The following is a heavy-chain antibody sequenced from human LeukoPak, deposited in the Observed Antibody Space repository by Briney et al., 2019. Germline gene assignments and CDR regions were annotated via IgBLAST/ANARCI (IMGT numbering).Heavy chain of an antibody. CDR3: ARDHSNYGSYDY. Sequence: SETLSLTCAVYGGSFSGYYWSWIRQPPGKGLEWIGEINHSGSTNYNPSLKSRVTISVDTSKNQFSLKLSSVTAADTAVYYCARDHSNYGSYDYWGQGTLVTVSS. V-gene: IGHV4-34*01. D-gene: IGHD4-11*01. J-gene: IGHJ4*02. CDR1: GGSFSGYY. CDR2: INHSGST.